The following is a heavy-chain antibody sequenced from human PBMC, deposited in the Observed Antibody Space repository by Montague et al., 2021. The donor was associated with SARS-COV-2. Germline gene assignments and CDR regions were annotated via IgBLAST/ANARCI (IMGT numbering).Heavy chain of an antibody. CDR2: MNPNSGNT. CDR3: ARLRDGVVPSPILGVGPYYSYYY. Sequence: SVKVSCKASGYTFTSYDINWVRQATGQGLEWMGWMNPNSGNTGYAQKFQGRVTMTRNTSISTAYMELTSVAAADTAVYYCARLRDGVVPSPILGVGPYYSYYY. CDR1: GYTFTSYD. D-gene: IGHD3-10*01. J-gene: IGHJ6*03. V-gene: IGHV1-8*01.